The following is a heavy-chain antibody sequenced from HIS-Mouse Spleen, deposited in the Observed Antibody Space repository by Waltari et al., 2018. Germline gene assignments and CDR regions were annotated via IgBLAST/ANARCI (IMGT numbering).Heavy chain of an antibody. V-gene: IGHV4-34*01. CDR3: ARVHYDILTGYYGYFDY. CDR1: GGSFSGYY. Sequence: QVQLQQWGAGLLKPSETLSLTCAVYGGSFSGYYWSWIRQPPGKGLEWIGEINPRGSTNYNPSLKGRVTISVDTSKNQFSLMLSSVTAADTAVYYCARVHYDILTGYYGYFDYWGQGTLVTVSA. J-gene: IGHJ4*02. CDR2: INPRGST. D-gene: IGHD3-9*01.